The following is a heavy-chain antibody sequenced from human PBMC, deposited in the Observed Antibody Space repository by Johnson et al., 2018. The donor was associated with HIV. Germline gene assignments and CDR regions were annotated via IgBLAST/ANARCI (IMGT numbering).Heavy chain of an antibody. CDR3: ARDKGNYDILTGYYNVGAFDI. CDR2: ISYDGSNQ. J-gene: IGHJ3*02. CDR1: GFTFSSYA. D-gene: IGHD3-9*01. Sequence: VHLVAAGGGVVQPERALRLSCAASGFTFSSYAMHWVRQAPGKGLEWVAVISYDGSNQYYADSVKGRFTISRDNSKNTLYLQMNSLRAEDTAVYYCARDKGNYDILTGYYNVGAFDIWGQGTMVTVSS. V-gene: IGHV3-30*04.